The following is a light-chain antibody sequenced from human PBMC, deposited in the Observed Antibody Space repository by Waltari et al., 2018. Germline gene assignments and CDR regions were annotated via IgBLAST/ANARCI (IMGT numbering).Light chain of an antibody. CDR2: EEN. Sequence: QSALTQPASVSGSPGQSITISCTESRSDVGSHNFVSWYQHHPGKAPKVMIYEENKRPEGLSNRFSGSKSGNTASLTISGLQADDEADYYCCSYAGGSPRWVFGGGTKLTVL. CDR1: RSDVGSHNF. J-gene: IGLJ3*02. CDR3: CSYAGGSPRWV. V-gene: IGLV2-23*01.